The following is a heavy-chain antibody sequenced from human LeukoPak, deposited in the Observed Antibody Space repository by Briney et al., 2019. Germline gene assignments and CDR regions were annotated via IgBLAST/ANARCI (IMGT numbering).Heavy chain of an antibody. V-gene: IGHV3-30*03. CDR1: GFSFSNHG. CDR3: ARDHRLYYYNGMDV. CDR2: ISFDGDIK. Sequence: PGGSLRLSCATSGFSFSNHGMHWARQAPGKGLEWVAAISFDGDIKYYADSVKGRFTISRDRSTSTLYLQMNTLGAEDTGVYYCARDHRLYYYNGMDVWGQGTTVTVSS. J-gene: IGHJ6*02.